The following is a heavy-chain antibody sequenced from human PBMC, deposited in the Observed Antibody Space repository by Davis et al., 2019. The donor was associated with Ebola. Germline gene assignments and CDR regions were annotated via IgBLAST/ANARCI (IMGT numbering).Heavy chain of an antibody. CDR3: ATSITIFGVVIIQGFDY. Sequence: GESLKISCAASGFTFSSYSMNWVRQVPGKGLEWVSSISSSSSYIYYADSVKGRFTISRDNAKNSLYLQMNSLRAEDTAVYYCATSITIFGVVIIQGFDYWGQGTLVTVSS. V-gene: IGHV3-21*01. CDR1: GFTFSSYS. J-gene: IGHJ4*02. CDR2: ISSSSSYI. D-gene: IGHD3-3*01.